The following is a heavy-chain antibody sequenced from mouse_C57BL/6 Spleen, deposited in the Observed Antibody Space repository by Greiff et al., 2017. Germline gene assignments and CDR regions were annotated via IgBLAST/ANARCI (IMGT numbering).Heavy chain of an antibody. Sequence: QVQLQQPGAELVRPGSSVKLSCKASGYTFTSYWMHWVKQRPIQGLEWIGNIDPSDSETHYNQKFKDKATLTVDKSSSTAYMQLSSLTSEDSAVYYCARSEDYDAGTDWYFDVWGTGTTVTVSS. V-gene: IGHV1-52*01. CDR1: GYTFTSYW. D-gene: IGHD2-4*01. CDR2: IDPSDSET. J-gene: IGHJ1*03. CDR3: ARSEDYDAGTDWYFDV.